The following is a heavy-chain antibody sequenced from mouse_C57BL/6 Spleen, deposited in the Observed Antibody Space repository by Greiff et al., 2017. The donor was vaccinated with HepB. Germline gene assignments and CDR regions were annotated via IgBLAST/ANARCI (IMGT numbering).Heavy chain of an antibody. V-gene: IGHV7-1*01. Sequence: EVKLVESGGGLVQSGRSLRLSCATSGFTFSDFYMEWVRQAPGKGLEWIAARRNKANDYTTEYSASVKGRFIVSRDTSQSILYLQMNALRAEDTAIYYCARDYYGNFDYWGQGTTLTVSS. CDR2: RRNKANDYTT. CDR3: ARDYYGNFDY. J-gene: IGHJ2*01. CDR1: GFTFSDFY. D-gene: IGHD2-1*01.